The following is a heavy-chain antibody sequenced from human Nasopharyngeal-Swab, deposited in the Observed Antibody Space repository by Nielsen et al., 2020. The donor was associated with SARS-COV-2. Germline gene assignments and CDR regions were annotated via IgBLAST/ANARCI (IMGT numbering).Heavy chain of an antibody. CDR3: ARVQSVVVAGTDCYYYGMDV. D-gene: IGHD2-15*01. J-gene: IGHJ6*02. Sequence: ASVKVSCKASGYTFTGYYMHWVRQAPGQGLEWMGRINPNSGGTNYAQKFQGRVTMTRDTSISTAYMELSRLRSDDTAVYYCARVQSVVVAGTDCYYYGMDVWGQGTTVTVSS. CDR2: INPNSGGT. CDR1: GYTFTGYY. V-gene: IGHV1-2*06.